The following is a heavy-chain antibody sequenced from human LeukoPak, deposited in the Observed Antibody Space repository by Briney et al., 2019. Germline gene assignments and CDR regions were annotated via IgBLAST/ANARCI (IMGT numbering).Heavy chain of an antibody. Sequence: ASVKVSCKASGYTFTSYYMHWVRQAPGQGLEWMGIINPSGGSTSYAQKFQGRVTMTRDTSTSTVYMELSSLRSEDTAVYYCARFSFYYDSSGYSDDAFDIWGQGTMVTVSS. D-gene: IGHD3-22*01. CDR3: ARFSFYYDSSGYSDDAFDI. CDR2: INPSGGST. V-gene: IGHV1-46*01. J-gene: IGHJ3*02. CDR1: GYTFTSYY.